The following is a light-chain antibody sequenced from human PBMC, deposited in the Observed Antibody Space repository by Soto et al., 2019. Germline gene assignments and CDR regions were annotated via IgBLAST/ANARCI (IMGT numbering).Light chain of an antibody. CDR1: QSVSRSY. Sequence: EIALTQSPGTLSLSPGERATLSCRASQSVSRSYLAWYQQKPSHAPRLLIYGSSSRATGIPDRFSGSGSGTDFTLIISRLEPEDFAVYYCQKYGSSLWTFGQGTKVEIK. V-gene: IGKV3-20*01. J-gene: IGKJ1*01. CDR3: QKYGSSLWT. CDR2: GSS.